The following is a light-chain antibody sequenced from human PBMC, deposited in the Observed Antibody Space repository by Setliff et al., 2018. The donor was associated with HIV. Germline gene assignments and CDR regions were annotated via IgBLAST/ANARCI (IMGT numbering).Light chain of an antibody. CDR2: EVS. CDR1: SSDIGTYNR. J-gene: IGLJ2*01. Sequence: QSVLTQPPSVSGSPGQSVTISCTGTSSDIGTYNRVSWYQQPPGTAPKLMIYEVSNRLSGVPDRFSGSKSGNTASLIISGLQAEDEADYYCSSYTRSSTLVFGGGTKVTVL. V-gene: IGLV2-18*02. CDR3: SSYTRSSTLV.